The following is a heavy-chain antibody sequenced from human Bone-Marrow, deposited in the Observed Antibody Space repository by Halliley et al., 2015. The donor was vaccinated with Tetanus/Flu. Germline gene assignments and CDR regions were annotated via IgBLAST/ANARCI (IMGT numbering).Heavy chain of an antibody. D-gene: IGHD3-22*01. V-gene: IGHV3-20*03. Sequence: NWNGGIKGYADSVKGRFTISRDNAKNPLYLQMNSLRAEDTALYYCARAVDSSGYYYGSQLDYWGRGTLVTVSS. J-gene: IGHJ4*02. CDR3: ARAVDSSGYYYGSQLDY. CDR2: NWNGGIK.